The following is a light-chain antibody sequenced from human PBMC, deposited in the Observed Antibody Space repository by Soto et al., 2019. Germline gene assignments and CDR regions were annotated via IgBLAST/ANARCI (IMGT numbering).Light chain of an antibody. CDR2: GAS. J-gene: IGKJ1*01. CDR3: QQYNNWLWT. Sequence: EIVMTQSPATLSVSPGERATLSCRASQSVGSNLAWYQQKPGQAPRLLIYGASTRATGLPARFSGSGSGTEFTLTISSLQSEDFAVYSCQQYNNWLWTFGQGTKVEIK. V-gene: IGKV3-15*01. CDR1: QSVGSN.